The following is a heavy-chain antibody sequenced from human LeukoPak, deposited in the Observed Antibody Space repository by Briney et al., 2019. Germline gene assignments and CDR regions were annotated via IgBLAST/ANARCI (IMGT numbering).Heavy chain of an antibody. D-gene: IGHD1-26*01. Sequence: PGGSLRLSCAASGFTFSSYSMSWARQAPGKGLEWVSVISSSGGATYYADSVKGRFTISRDNSKNTLYLQMNSLRAEDTAVYYCARGSGSFSGGFDYWGQGTLVTVSS. CDR2: ISSSGGAT. CDR1: GFTFSSYS. V-gene: IGHV3-23*01. J-gene: IGHJ4*02. CDR3: ARGSGSFSGGFDY.